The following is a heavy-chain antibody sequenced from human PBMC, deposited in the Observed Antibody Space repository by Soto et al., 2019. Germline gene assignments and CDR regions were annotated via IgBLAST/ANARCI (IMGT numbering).Heavy chain of an antibody. V-gene: IGHV1-69*01. J-gene: IGHJ4*02. CDR2: LIYGVGIP. D-gene: IGHD7-27*01. CDR3: ANVVDWGKKNDY. Sequence: VSCNASGDSYSHYAIHWVRQAPGQGFEWMGALIYGVGIPNYAQKFQDRLTITADVAASTVYMEMRSLTSEDTAIYYCANVVDWGKKNDYWGQGTLVTVSS. CDR1: GDSYSHYA.